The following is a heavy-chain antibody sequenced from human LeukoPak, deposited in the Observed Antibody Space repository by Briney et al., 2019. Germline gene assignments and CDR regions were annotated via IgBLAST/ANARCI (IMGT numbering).Heavy chain of an antibody. CDR2: MNPNSGNT. V-gene: IGHV1-8*02. Sequence: ASVKVSCKASGGTFSSYAISWVRQATGQGLEWMGWMNPNSGNTGYAQKFQGRVTMTRNTSISTAYMELSSLRFEDTAVYYCARGRSLHYDFWSGYYTAGLNWFDPWGQGTLVTVSS. CDR1: GGTFSSYA. CDR3: ARGRSLHYDFWSGYYTAGLNWFDP. D-gene: IGHD3-3*01. J-gene: IGHJ5*02.